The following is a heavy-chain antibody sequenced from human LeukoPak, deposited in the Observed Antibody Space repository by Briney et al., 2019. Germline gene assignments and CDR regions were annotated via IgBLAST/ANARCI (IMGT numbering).Heavy chain of an antibody. CDR2: IIPILGIA. V-gene: IGHV1-69*04. CDR1: GGTFSSYA. CDR3: ATSPFRPITIFGVVTDY. J-gene: IGHJ4*02. D-gene: IGHD3-3*01. Sequence: ASVKVSCKASGGTFSSYAISWVRQAPGQGLEWMGRIIPILGIANYAQKFQGRVTMTEDTSTDTAYMELSSLRSEDTAVYYCATSPFRPITIFGVVTDYWGQGTLVTVSS.